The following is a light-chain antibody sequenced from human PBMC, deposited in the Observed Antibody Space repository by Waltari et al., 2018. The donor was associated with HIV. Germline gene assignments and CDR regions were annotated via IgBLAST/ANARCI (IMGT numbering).Light chain of an antibody. V-gene: IGLV1-44*01. CDR1: SSNMRSNT. Sequence: QSVLTQPPSASGTPGQRVTISCSGSSSNMRSNTVNWYQQLPGTPPKLLIYSNNQRPSGVPDRFSGSKSGTSASLAISGLQSEDEADYYCAVWGDSLNGPVFGGGTKLTVL. CDR3: AVWGDSLNGPV. J-gene: IGLJ2*01. CDR2: SNN.